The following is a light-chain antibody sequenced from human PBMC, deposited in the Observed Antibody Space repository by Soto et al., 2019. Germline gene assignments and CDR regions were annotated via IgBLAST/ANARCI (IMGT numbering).Light chain of an antibody. CDR2: EVS. Sequence: QAALTQPPSASWSPGPAVTISCTGTSSDGGGYNYVSWYQQHPGKAPKLMIYEVSKRPSGVPDRFSGSKSGNTASLTVSGLQAEDEADYYCSSYAGSNNYVFGTGTKVTVL. CDR3: SSYAGSNNYV. CDR1: SSDGGGYNY. V-gene: IGLV2-8*01. J-gene: IGLJ1*01.